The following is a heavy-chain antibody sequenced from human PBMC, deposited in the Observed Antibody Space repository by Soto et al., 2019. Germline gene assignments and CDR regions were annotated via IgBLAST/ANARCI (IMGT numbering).Heavy chain of an antibody. Sequence: GGSLRLSFAVSGLTFSTYGMHWVRQAPGKGLEWVAVISYDVRKTHYADSVRGRFTISRDNSKSTLYLQMSDLRADDTALYYCAKDSLGGMGAVMMPGPDWGQGTLVTVSS. CDR3: AKDSLGGMGAVMMPGPD. CDR2: ISYDVRKT. V-gene: IGHV3-30*18. D-gene: IGHD2-21*01. CDR1: GLTFSTYG. J-gene: IGHJ4*02.